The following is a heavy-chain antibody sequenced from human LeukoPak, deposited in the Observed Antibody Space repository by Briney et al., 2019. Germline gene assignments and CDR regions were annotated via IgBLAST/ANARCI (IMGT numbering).Heavy chain of an antibody. V-gene: IGHV4-34*01. D-gene: IGHD5-18*01. J-gene: IGHJ4*02. CDR2: INHSGST. CDR3: ARLNVDTTMAHDY. CDR1: GGSFSGYY. Sequence: SETLSLTCAVYGGSFSGYYWSWIRQPPGKGLEWIGEINHSGSTNYNPSLKSRVTISVDTSKNQFSLKLSSVTAADTAVYYCARLNVDTTMAHDYWGQGTLVTVSS.